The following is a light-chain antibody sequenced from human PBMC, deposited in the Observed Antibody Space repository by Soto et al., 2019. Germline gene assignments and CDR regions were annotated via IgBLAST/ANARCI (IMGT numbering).Light chain of an antibody. CDR3: QQYDDIPYT. J-gene: IGKJ2*01. V-gene: IGKV1-33*01. Sequence: IQMTQSPPSLSASVGDRVTITCQASQDISIYVNWYQQKPGKAPTLLIYDASYLKTGVPSRFSASRSETDFTFTISSLQPEDIATYFCQQYDDIPYTFGQGTKLEI. CDR1: QDISIY. CDR2: DAS.